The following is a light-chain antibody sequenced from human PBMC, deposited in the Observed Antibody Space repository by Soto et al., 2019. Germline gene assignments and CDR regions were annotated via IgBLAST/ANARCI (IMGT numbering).Light chain of an antibody. CDR3: AAWDDSLNGYV. V-gene: IGLV1-44*01. Sequence: QLVLTQPPSASGTPGQRVTISCSGGSSNIGTNAVNWYQQLPGTAPKLLIYNNNQRPSGVPDRFSGSKSGTSASLAISGLQPEDEADYYCAAWDDSLNGYVFGTGTKLTVL. CDR2: NNN. J-gene: IGLJ1*01. CDR1: SSNIGTNA.